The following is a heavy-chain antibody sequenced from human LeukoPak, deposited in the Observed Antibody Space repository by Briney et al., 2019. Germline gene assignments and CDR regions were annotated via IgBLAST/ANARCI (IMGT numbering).Heavy chain of an antibody. CDR1: GYTFTTYG. V-gene: IGHV1-18*01. J-gene: IGHJ4*02. CDR2: ISGYSGNT. Sequence: GASVKVSCKASGYTFTTYGIDWVRQAPGQGLEWMGWISGYSGNTKYAENVQGRVTMTTDTSTSTAYMELRSLRSDDTAVYCCGRDFCDTARCFGPDYWGQGTLVTVSS. D-gene: IGHD3/OR15-3a*01. CDR3: GRDFCDTARCFGPDY.